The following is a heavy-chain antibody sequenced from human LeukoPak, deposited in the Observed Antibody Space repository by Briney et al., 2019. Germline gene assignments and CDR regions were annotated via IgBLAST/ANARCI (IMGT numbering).Heavy chain of an antibody. J-gene: IGHJ6*02. CDR1: GYTFTSYD. V-gene: IGHV1-8*01. CDR2: MNPNSGNT. CDR3: ARGRGPRYSSSSIRGYYYYGMDV. Sequence: ASVKVSCKASGYTFTSYDINWVRQATGQGLEWMGWMNPNSGNTGYAQKFQGRVTMTRNTSISTAYMELSSLRSEDTAVYYCARGRGPRYSSSSIRGYYYYGMDVWGQGTTVTVSS. D-gene: IGHD6-13*01.